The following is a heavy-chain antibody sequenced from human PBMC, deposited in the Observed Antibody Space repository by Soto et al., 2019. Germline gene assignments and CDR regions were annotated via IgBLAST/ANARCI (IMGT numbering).Heavy chain of an antibody. V-gene: IGHV3-48*01. CDR1: GFAFSNYS. D-gene: IGHD2-2*01. J-gene: IGHJ4*02. CDR2: IRSSGSPT. CDR3: ARMTSSLSPGR. Sequence: SGGSLRLSCVASGFAFSNYSMNWVRQAPGKVLEWVSYIRSSGSPTYYAGSVKGRFTISRDNAKKSLYLQMNSLRAEDTAVYYCARMTSSLSPGRWGQGTLVTVSS.